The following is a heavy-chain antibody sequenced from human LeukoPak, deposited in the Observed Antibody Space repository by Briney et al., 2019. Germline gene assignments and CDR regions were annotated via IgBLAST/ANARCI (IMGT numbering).Heavy chain of an antibody. D-gene: IGHD6-13*01. CDR2: INPSDSAT. CDR1: GYIFTRYW. CDR3: AKRLHHFIAEPGNNWFDP. Sequence: GESLKISCKASGYIFTRYWIGWVRQVPGKGLEWVGIINPSDSATQYTPSFHGHVTITADSSIDTLYLQWSSMRASDSAIYYCAKRLHHFIAEPGNNWFDPWGQGTLVTVSS. V-gene: IGHV5-51*01. J-gene: IGHJ5*02.